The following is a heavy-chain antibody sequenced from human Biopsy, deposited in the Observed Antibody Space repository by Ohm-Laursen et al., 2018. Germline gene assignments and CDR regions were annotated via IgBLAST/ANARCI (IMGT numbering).Heavy chain of an antibody. CDR2: MNPDSGNT. J-gene: IGHJ5*02. Sequence: SVKVSCKTSGYTFTSYEINWVRQATGQGLEWMGWMNPDSGNTGCAQNFQGRVTMTRNTSISTAYMELSSLRSEDTAVYFCARADPPLFYYGSGSSNWFDPWGQGTLVTVSS. CDR1: GYTFTSYE. CDR3: ARADPPLFYYGSGSSNWFDP. V-gene: IGHV1-8*01. D-gene: IGHD3-10*01.